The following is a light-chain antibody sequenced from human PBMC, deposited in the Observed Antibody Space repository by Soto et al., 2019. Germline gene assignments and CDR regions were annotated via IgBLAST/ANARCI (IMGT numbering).Light chain of an antibody. CDR2: DAS. V-gene: IGKV1-33*01. CDR3: QQYDNRLSLT. Sequence: DIQMTQSPSSLSASVGDRVTITCQVSQDISNYLNWYQQKPGKAPKLLIYDASNLETGVPSRFSGSGSGTDFTFTISSLQAEDIATYYCQQYDNRLSLTFGGGTKVEIK. CDR1: QDISNY. J-gene: IGKJ4*01.